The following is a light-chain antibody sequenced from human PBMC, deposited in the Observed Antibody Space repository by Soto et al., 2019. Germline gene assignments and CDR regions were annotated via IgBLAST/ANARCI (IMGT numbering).Light chain of an antibody. CDR1: QTISSW. CDR2: KAS. V-gene: IGKV1-5*03. CDR3: QHYNSYSEA. J-gene: IGKJ1*01. Sequence: EMTQAAYTLFASVGDGVTLTCRASQTISSWLAWYQQKKGKAPKLLIYKASTLKSGVPSRFRGSGSGTECTLTISGLQPDDVETDYCQHYNSYSEAFGQGTKVDIK.